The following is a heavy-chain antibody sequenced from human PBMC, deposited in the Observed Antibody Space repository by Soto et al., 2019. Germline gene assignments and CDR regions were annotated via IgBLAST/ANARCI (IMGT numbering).Heavy chain of an antibody. CDR3: ARDRGDVGYYDSSGYYYVPYYYYGMDV. CDR2: ISSSSSYI. V-gene: IGHV3-21*01. J-gene: IGHJ6*02. CDR1: GFTFSSYS. D-gene: IGHD3-22*01. Sequence: GGSLRLSCAASGFTFSSYSMNWVRQAPGKGLEWVSSISSSSSYIYYADSVKGRFTISRDHAKNSLYLQMNSLRAEDTAVYYCARDRGDVGYYDSSGYYYVPYYYYGMDVWGQGTTVTVSS.